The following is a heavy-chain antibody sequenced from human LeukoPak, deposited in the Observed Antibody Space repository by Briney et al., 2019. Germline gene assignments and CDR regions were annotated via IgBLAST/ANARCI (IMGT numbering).Heavy chain of an antibody. Sequence: PGGSLRLSCAASGFTFSSYGMHWVRQAPGKGLEWVAVISYDGSNKYYADSVKGRFTISRDNSKNTLYLQMNSLRAEDTALYYCARVGFDRHSGTLLDPWGQGTLVTVPS. J-gene: IGHJ5*02. CDR1: GFTFSSYG. V-gene: IGHV3-30*03. D-gene: IGHD1-26*01. CDR2: ISYDGSNK. CDR3: ARVGFDRHSGTLLDP.